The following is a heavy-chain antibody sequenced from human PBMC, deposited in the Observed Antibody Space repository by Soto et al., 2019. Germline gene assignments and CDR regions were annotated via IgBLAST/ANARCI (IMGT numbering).Heavy chain of an antibody. J-gene: IGHJ4*02. D-gene: IGHD2-21*01. CDR3: AREDINCGGDCFYL. Sequence: PGGSLRLSCAASGFTFSSYEMNWVRQAPGRGLEWISYISANGNSIYYAGSVRGRFTVSRDSAKNSLYLQMNSLRAEDTAVYYCAREDINCGGDCFYLWGQGTLVTVSS. V-gene: IGHV3-48*03. CDR1: GFTFSSYE. CDR2: ISANGNSI.